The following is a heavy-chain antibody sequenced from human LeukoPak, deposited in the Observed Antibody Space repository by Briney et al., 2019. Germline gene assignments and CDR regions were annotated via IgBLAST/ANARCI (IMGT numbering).Heavy chain of an antibody. CDR3: ARGTGGSGSSGIDH. V-gene: IGHV4-34*01. CDR2: INHSGST. Sequence: SETLSLTCAVYGGSFSGYYCSWIRQPPGKGLEWIGEINHSGSTNYNPSLKSRVTISVDTSKNQFSLKLSSVTAADTAVYYCARGTGGSGSSGIDHWGQGTLVTVSS. CDR1: GGSFSGYY. D-gene: IGHD3-10*01. J-gene: IGHJ5*02.